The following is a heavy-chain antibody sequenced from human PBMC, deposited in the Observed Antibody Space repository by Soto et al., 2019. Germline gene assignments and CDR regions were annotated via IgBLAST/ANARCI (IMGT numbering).Heavy chain of an antibody. CDR1: GYTFTSYG. CDR2: ISAHNGNT. V-gene: IGHV1-18*01. CDR3: ARGRYGDY. D-gene: IGHD1-1*01. Sequence: QVHLVQSGAEAKKPGASVKVSCKASGYTFTSYGITWVRQAPGQGLESMGWISAHNGNTDYAQKLQGRVIVTRDTSTSTAYMELRSLISDDTAVYYCARGRYGDYWGQGALVTVSS. J-gene: IGHJ4*02.